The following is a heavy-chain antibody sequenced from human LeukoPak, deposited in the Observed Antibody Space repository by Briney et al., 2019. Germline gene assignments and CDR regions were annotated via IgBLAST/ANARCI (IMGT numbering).Heavy chain of an antibody. Sequence: PSGTLSLTCAVSGGSISSSNWWSWVRQPPGKGLEWIGEIYHSGSTNYNPSLKSRVTISVDKSKNQFSLKLSSVTAADTAVYYCARRARGMVVTAPFDYWGQGTLVTVSS. CDR1: GGSISSSNW. CDR3: ARRARGMVVTAPFDY. CDR2: IYHSGST. J-gene: IGHJ4*02. D-gene: IGHD2-21*02. V-gene: IGHV4-4*02.